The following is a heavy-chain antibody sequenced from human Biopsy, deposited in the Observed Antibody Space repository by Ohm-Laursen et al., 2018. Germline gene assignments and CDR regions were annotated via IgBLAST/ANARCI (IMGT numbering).Heavy chain of an antibody. J-gene: IGHJ3*01. CDR2: ISHTGYT. CDR1: GASIKSFY. CDR3: ASVVLGPTNDAFDL. D-gene: IGHD3-22*01. V-gene: IGHV4-59*08. Sequence: GTLSLTCSVSGASIKSFYWSWIRQSPGKGLQWIAFISHTGYTSYNPSLKSRVTISVDTSKSQFSLKLTSATVGDTAVYYCASVVLGPTNDAFDLWGQGTMVVVSS.